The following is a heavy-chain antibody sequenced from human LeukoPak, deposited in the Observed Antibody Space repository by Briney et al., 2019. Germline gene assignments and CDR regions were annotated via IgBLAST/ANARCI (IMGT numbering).Heavy chain of an antibody. CDR3: ARERTYGGYETGMDV. J-gene: IGHJ6*02. V-gene: IGHV1-69*13. D-gene: IGHD5-12*01. CDR1: GGTFSSYA. CDR2: IIPIFGTA. Sequence: EASVKASCKASGGTFSSYAISWVRQAPGQGLEWMGGIIPIFGTANYAQKFQGRVTITADESTSTAYMELSSLRSEDTAVYYRARERTYGGYETGMDVWGQGTTVTVSS.